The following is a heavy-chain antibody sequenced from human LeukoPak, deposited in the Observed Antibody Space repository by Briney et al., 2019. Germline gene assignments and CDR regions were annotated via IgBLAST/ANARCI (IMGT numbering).Heavy chain of an antibody. CDR2: IFPSGGEI. D-gene: IGHD2-8*02. Sequence: GGSLRLSCAASGFSFSSYAMSWVRQAPGKGLEWVSSIFPSGGEIHYADSVRGRFTISRDNSKSTLSLQMNSLRAEDTAIYYCATYRQVLLPFESWGQGTLVTVSS. CDR3: ATYRQVLLPFES. J-gene: IGHJ4*02. CDR1: GFSFSSYA. V-gene: IGHV3-23*01.